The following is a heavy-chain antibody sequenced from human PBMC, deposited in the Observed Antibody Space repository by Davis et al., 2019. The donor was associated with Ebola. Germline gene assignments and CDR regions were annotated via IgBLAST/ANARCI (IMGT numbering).Heavy chain of an antibody. CDR2: ISGSGGST. CDR3: AKVSSWNQVSAARPYFDY. V-gene: IGHV3-23*01. CDR1: GFTFSSYA. Sequence: PGGSLRLSCAASGFTFSSYAMSWVRQAPGKGLEWVSAISGSGGSTYYADSVKGRFTISRDNSKNTLYLQMNSLRAEDTAVYYCAKVSSWNQVSAARPYFDYWGQGTLVTVSS. J-gene: IGHJ4*02. D-gene: IGHD6-6*01.